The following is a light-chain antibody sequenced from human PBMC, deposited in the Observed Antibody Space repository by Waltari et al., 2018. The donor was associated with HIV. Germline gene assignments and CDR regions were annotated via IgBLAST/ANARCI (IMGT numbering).Light chain of an antibody. CDR1: QSVSSN. CDR3: QQYNNWPPT. J-gene: IGKJ2*01. Sequence: EIVMTQSPATLSVSPGERATLSSRASQSVSSNLAWYQQKPGQAPRLLIYGASTRTTGIAPRFSGSGSETEFTLTINSLQSEDFAVYYCQQYNNWPPTFGQGTKLEIK. V-gene: IGKV3-15*01. CDR2: GAS.